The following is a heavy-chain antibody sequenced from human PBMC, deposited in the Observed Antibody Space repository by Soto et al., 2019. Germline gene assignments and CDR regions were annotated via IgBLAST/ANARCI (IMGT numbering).Heavy chain of an antibody. D-gene: IGHD6-13*01. Sequence: GGFLRLSCAAAGFNCGIYAMSCVSQAPGKGLEWVSAISGSGGSTYYADSVKGRFTITRDNSKNTLYLQMNSLRAEDTVVYYCAKDLIAAAVAYFDFWGQGTLVTVSS. CDR1: GFNCGIYA. CDR3: AKDLIAAAVAYFDF. J-gene: IGHJ4*02. V-gene: IGHV3-23*01. CDR2: ISGSGGST.